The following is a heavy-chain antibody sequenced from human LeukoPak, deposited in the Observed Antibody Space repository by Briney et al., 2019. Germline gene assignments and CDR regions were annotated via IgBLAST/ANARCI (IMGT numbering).Heavy chain of an antibody. V-gene: IGHV3-23*01. CDR2: ISGSGGST. CDR3: AKRAYYYDSSGYYLEYFQH. Sequence: GGSLRLSCAASGFTFSSYAMSWVRQAPGKGLEWVSAISGSGGSTYYADSVKGRFTISRDNSKNTLYLQMNSLRAEGTAVYYCAKRAYYYDSSGYYLEYFQHWGQGTLVTVSS. CDR1: GFTFSSYA. D-gene: IGHD3-22*01. J-gene: IGHJ1*01.